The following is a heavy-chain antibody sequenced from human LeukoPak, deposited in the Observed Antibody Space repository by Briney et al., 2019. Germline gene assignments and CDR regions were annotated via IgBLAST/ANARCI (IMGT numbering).Heavy chain of an antibody. CDR2: VSYDGSNK. D-gene: IGHD7-27*01. CDR1: GFTFSNYA. V-gene: IGHV3-30-3*01. CDR3: ATIGDRRTGELYRIDY. Sequence: PGRSLRLPCAASGFTFSNYAMHWVRQAPGKGLEWVAVVSYDGSNKYYADSVKGRFTISRDNSKNTLYLQMNSLRAEDAAIYYCATIGDRRTGELYRIDYWGQGTLVTVSS. J-gene: IGHJ4*02.